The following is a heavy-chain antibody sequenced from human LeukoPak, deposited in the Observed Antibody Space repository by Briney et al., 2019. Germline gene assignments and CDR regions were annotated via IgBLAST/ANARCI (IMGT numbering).Heavy chain of an antibody. CDR1: GGSISSYY. CDR3: ARGAYGSGSYYSRVDWFDP. CDR2: IYYSGST. D-gene: IGHD3-10*01. J-gene: IGHJ5*02. Sequence: SETLSLTCTVSGGSISSYYWSWIRQPPGKGLEWIGYIYYSGSTNYNPSLKSRVTISVDTSKNQFSLKLSSVTAADTAVYYCARGAYGSGSYYSRVDWFDPWGQGTLVTVSS. V-gene: IGHV4-59*01.